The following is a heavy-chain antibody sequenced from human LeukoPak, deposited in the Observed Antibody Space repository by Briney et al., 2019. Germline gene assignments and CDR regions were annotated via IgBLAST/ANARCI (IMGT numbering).Heavy chain of an antibody. CDR1: GFTFSSYW. D-gene: IGHD3-22*01. CDR3: ARDLYRIVVVPHYFDY. Sequence: GGSLTLSCAASGFTFSSYWMSWVRQAPGKGLGWVANIKKDGSEKYYVDSVKGRFTISRDNAKNSLYLQMNSLRAEDTAVYYCARDLYRIVVVPHYFDYWGQGTLVTVSS. J-gene: IGHJ4*02. V-gene: IGHV3-7*01. CDR2: IKKDGSEK.